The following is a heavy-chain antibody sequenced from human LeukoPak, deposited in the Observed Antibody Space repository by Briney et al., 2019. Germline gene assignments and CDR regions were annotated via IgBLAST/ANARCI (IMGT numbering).Heavy chain of an antibody. J-gene: IGHJ4*02. CDR2: INPNSGGT. V-gene: IGHV1-2*02. CDR1: GYTFTGYY. Sequence: ASVKVSSKASGYTFTGYYMHWVRQAPGQGLEWMGWINPNSGGTNYAQKFQGRVTMTRDTSISTAYMELSRLRSDDTAVYYCARAVGYSYGIDYWGQGTLVTVSS. CDR3: ARAVGYSYGIDY. D-gene: IGHD5-18*01.